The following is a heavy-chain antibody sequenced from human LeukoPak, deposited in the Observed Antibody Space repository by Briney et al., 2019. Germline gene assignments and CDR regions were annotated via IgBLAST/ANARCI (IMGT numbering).Heavy chain of an antibody. Sequence: PSETLSLTCTVSRDSISRGSYYWGWIRQPPGKGLEWIGTIYYSGSTYYNPSLKSRVTISVDTAKNYFSLSLRSVTAADTALHYCARQDYVSSYFDPWGQGTLVTVSS. CDR1: RDSISRGSYY. CDR3: ARQDYVSSYFDP. J-gene: IGHJ5*02. CDR2: IYYSGST. V-gene: IGHV4-39*01. D-gene: IGHD4-17*01.